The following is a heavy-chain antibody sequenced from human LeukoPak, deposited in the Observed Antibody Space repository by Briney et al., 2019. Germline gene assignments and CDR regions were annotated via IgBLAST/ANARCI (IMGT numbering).Heavy chain of an antibody. CDR2: INPDSGDA. J-gene: IGHJ5*02. CDR1: GYTFTDYY. D-gene: IGHD2-2*01. Sequence: GASVKVSCKASGYTFTDYYIHWVRQAPGQGLEWMGRINPDSGDANSAQKFQGRVTITADESTSTAYMELSSLRSEDTAVYYCARVYCSSTSCSNWFDPWGQGTLVTVSS. CDR3: ARVYCSSTSCSNWFDP. V-gene: IGHV1-2*06.